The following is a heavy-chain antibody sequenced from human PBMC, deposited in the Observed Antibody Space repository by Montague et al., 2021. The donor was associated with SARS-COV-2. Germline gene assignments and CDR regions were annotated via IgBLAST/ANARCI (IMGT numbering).Heavy chain of an antibody. D-gene: IGHD3-16*02. Sequence: TLSLTCAVYGSTVSRGGFYWSSSRKPAAGGLACFGRIYISCCPDSDPSLRSRVTISIDTSKNQFSLKLSSVTAADTTVYFCAREWGGYQPRVNAFNIWGPGTIV. V-gene: IGHV4-61*02. CDR3: AREWGGYQPRVNAFNI. J-gene: IGHJ3*02. CDR1: GSTVSRGGFY. CDR2: IYISCCP.